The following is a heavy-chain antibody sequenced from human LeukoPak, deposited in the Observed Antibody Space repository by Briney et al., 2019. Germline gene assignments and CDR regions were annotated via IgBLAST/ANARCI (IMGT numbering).Heavy chain of an antibody. CDR1: GITFSDYY. CDR3: VITAGPPTDH. J-gene: IGHJ4*01. Sequence: GGSLRLSCTASGITFSDYYMKWIRQAPGKGLEWLSFISRGGSPIYYADSVKGRFTISRDNAKNSLYLQMNSLRVEDTAMYYCVITAGPPTDHWGQGALVTVSS. D-gene: IGHD1-14*01. CDR2: ISRGGSPI. V-gene: IGHV3-11*04.